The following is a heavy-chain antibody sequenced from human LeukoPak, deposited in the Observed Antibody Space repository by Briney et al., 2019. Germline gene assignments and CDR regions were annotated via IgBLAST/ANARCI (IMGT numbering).Heavy chain of an antibody. D-gene: IGHD5-12*01. CDR2: IYYTGST. Sequence: PSETLSLTCTVSGDSIRSYYWNWIRRPPGKGLEWIGYIYYTGSTSYNPSLRSRVTISLDTSKSQFSLRLTSVTAADTAVYYCASHGSSGHDPLTWGQGTLVTVSS. CDR1: GDSIRSYY. V-gene: IGHV4-59*08. CDR3: ASHGSSGHDPLT. J-gene: IGHJ4*01.